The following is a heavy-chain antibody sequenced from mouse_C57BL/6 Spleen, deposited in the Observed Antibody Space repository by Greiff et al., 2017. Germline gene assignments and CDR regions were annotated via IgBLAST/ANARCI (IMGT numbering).Heavy chain of an antibody. CDR3: ARSSSYRDWYFDV. J-gene: IGHJ1*03. CDR2: INPNNGGT. D-gene: IGHD1-1*01. V-gene: IGHV1-18*01. CDR1: GYTFTDYN. Sequence: VQLQQSGPELVKPGASVKIPCKASGYTFTDYNMDWVKQSHGKSLEWIGDINPNNGGTIYNQKFKGKATLTVGKSSSTAYMELRSLTSEDTAVYYCARSSSYRDWYFDVWGTGTTVTVSS.